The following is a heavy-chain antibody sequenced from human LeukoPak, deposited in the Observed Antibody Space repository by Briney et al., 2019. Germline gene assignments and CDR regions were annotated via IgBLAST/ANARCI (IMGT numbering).Heavy chain of an antibody. CDR1: GFTFDDYA. J-gene: IGHJ4*02. D-gene: IGHD4-17*01. CDR2: ISWNSGSI. CDR3: AKDSGDYFDY. V-gene: IGHV3-9*01. Sequence: GGSLRLSCAASGFTFDDYAMPWVRQAPGKGLEWVSGISWNSGSIGYADSVKGRFTISRDNAKNSLYLQMNSLRAEDTALYYCAKDSGDYFDYWGQGTLVTVSS.